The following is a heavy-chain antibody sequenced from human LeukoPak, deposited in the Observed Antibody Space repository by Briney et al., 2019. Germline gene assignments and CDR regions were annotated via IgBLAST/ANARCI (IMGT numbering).Heavy chain of an antibody. CDR1: GFTLSSYT. V-gene: IGHV3-21*01. D-gene: IGHD2-2*01. CDR2: ISSSSPYI. J-gene: IGHJ6*03. Sequence: GGSLRLSCAASGFTLSSYTMNWVRRAPGKGLEWVSSISSSSPYIYYADSVKGRFTISRDNAKNSLYLQMNSLRAEDTAVYYCARDATVPAALSYYYYYYMDVWGKGTTVTISS. CDR3: ARDATVPAALSYYYYYYMDV.